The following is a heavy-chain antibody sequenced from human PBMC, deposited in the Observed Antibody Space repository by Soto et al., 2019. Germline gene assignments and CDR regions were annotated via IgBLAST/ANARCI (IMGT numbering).Heavy chain of an antibody. CDR1: GFSLSTSGVG. D-gene: IGHD1-20*01. CDR3: AHTMYNWGSGYFDY. J-gene: IGHJ4*02. CDR2: IYWDDDK. V-gene: IGHV2-5*02. Sequence: QITLKESGPTLVKPTQTLTMTCTFSGFSLSTSGVGVAWIRQPPGKALEWLALIYWDDDKRYSPSLKSRLTITTDTSKNHVVFTMTNMDPGATATYYCAHTMYNWGSGYFDYWGQGTLVTVSS.